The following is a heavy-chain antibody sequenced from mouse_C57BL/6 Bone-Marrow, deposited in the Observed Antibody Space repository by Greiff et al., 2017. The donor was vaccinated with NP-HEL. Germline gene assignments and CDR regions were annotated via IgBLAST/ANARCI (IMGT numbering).Heavy chain of an antibody. J-gene: IGHJ4*01. V-gene: IGHV1-63*01. CDR2: IYPGGGYT. Sequence: VQLQQSGAELVRPGTSVTMSCKASGYTFTNYGIGWAKQRPGHGLEWIGDIYPGGGYTNYNEKFKGKATLTADKSSSTAYMQVSSLTSEDSASYYCARGESYYLYCATDYWCQGTSVTVSA. CDR1: GYTFTNYG. CDR3: ARGESYYLYCATDY. D-gene: IGHD2-12*01.